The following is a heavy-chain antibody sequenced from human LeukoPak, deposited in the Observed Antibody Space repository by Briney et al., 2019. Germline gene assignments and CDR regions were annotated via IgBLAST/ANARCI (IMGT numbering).Heavy chain of an antibody. D-gene: IGHD3-16*01. CDR3: ARFGVDYDMDV. V-gene: IGHV4-59*11. CDR1: GVSISSHY. Sequence: SETLSLTCTVSGVSISSHYWTWLRQPPGKGLEWIGQIHYTGRPDYNPSLKSRVTISVDTTKNQLSLKATSVTGADTAVYYCARFGVDYDMDVWGQGTTVTVSS. J-gene: IGHJ6*02. CDR2: IHYTGRP.